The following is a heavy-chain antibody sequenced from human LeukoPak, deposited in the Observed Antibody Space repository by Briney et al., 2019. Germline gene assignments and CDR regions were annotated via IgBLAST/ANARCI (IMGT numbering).Heavy chain of an antibody. CDR1: GGSFSGYY. CDR3: ARGESSSWSPYNYCYGMDV. Sequence: PSETLSLTCAVSGGSFSGYYWSWIRQPPGKGLEWIGEINHSGSTNYNPSLKSRVTISVDTSKNQFSLKLSSVTAADTAVYYCARGESSSWSPYNYCYGMDVWGKGTTVTVSS. D-gene: IGHD6-13*01. CDR2: INHSGST. J-gene: IGHJ6*04. V-gene: IGHV4-34*01.